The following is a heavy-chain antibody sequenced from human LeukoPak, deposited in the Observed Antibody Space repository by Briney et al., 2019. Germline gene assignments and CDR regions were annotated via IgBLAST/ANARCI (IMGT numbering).Heavy chain of an antibody. CDR3: ARAAEWLFYPRT. D-gene: IGHD3-3*01. CDR1: GGSISSSSYY. Sequence: SETLSLTCTVSGGSISSSSYYWGWIRPPPGKGLEWIGSIYYSGSTYYNPSLKGRVTISVDTSKNQFSLKLSSVTAADTAVYYCARAAEWLFYPRTWGQGTLVTVSS. CDR2: IYYSGST. J-gene: IGHJ5*02. V-gene: IGHV4-39*07.